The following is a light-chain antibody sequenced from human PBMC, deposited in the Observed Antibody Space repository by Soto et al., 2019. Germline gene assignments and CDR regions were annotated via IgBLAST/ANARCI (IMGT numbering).Light chain of an antibody. J-gene: IGKJ1*01. CDR3: QQYGSSPWT. Sequence: EIVLTQSPGTLSLSPGERATLSCRASQSVSSSYLAWYQQKPGQAPRLLIYGASSRATGIPDRFSGSGSGLDFPRTISRLEPEDFAVYYCQQYGSSPWTFGQGTKVEIK. V-gene: IGKV3-20*01. CDR2: GAS. CDR1: QSVSSSY.